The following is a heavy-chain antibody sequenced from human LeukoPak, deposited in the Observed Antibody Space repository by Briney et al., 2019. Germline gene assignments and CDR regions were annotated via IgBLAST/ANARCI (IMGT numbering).Heavy chain of an antibody. D-gene: IGHD4-23*01. J-gene: IGHJ3*02. V-gene: IGHV4-30-2*01. CDR1: GGSIIVAAYS. CDR3: ARGYGDNSGAFDI. Sequence: SETLSLTCAVSGGSIIVAAYSWSWIRQPPGKGLEWVGYIYHTGRTYSNPSLKSRVTVSVDRSKNQFSLKLSSVTAADTAVYYCARGYGDNSGAFDIWGQRTMVTVSS. CDR2: IYHTGRT.